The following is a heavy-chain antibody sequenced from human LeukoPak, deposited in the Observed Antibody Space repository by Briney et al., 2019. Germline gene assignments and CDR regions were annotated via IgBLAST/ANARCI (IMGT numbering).Heavy chain of an antibody. CDR1: GYTFTGYY. CDR2: INPNSGGI. V-gene: IGHV1-2*02. Sequence: ASVKVSCKASGYTFTGYYMHWVRQAPGQGLEWMGWINPNSGGINYAQKLQGRVTMTTDTSTSTAYMELRSLRSDDTAVYYCARRLGLNWFDPWGQGTLVTVSS. CDR3: ARRLGLNWFDP. J-gene: IGHJ5*02. D-gene: IGHD5/OR15-5a*01.